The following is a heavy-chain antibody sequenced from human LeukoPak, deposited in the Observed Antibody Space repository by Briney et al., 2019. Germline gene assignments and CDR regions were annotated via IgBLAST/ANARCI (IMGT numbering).Heavy chain of an antibody. V-gene: IGHV4-30-4*08. J-gene: IGHJ6*02. CDR1: GGSISSGDYY. CDR2: IFHTGST. Sequence: TSETLSLTCTVSGGSISSGDYYWSWIRQPPGKGLEWIGYIFHTGSTNYNPSLKSRLTISVDTSRNQFSLRLSSVTAADTAVYYCARHQHAGREHYYGIDVWGQGTTVSVSS. D-gene: IGHD1-26*01. CDR3: ARHQHAGREHYYGIDV.